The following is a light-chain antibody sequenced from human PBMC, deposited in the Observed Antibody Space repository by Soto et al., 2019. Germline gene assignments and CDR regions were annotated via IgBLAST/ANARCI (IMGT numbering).Light chain of an antibody. V-gene: IGKV1-5*03. Sequence: DIQMTQSPSTLSGSVGDRVTITCRASQTISSWLAWYQQKPGKAPKLLIYKASTLKSGVPSRCSGSGSGTEFTLTISSLQPDDFATYYCQHYNSYSEAFGQWTKVELK. CDR3: QHYNSYSEA. CDR1: QTISSW. CDR2: KAS. J-gene: IGKJ1*01.